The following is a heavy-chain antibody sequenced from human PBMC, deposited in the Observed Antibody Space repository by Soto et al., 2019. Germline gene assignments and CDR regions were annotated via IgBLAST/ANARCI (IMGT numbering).Heavy chain of an antibody. CDR2: INHSGST. V-gene: IGHV4-34*01. J-gene: IGHJ5*02. D-gene: IGHD6-13*01. CDR3: ARGRLYRVAAGSTYNWFDP. CDR1: GGSFSGYY. Sequence: KTSETLSLTCAVYGGSFSGYYWSWIRQPPGKGLEWIGEINHSGSTNYNPSLKSRVTISVDTSKNQFSLKLSSVTAADTAVYYCARGRLYRVAAGSTYNWFDPWGQGTLVTVSS.